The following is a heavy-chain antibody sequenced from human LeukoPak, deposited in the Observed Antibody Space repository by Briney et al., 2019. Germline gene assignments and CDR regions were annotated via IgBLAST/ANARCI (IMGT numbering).Heavy chain of an antibody. D-gene: IGHD5-12*01. CDR3: ARGVATTDS. CDR2: IFHSGST. V-gene: IGHV4-38-2*01. CDR1: GYSISSGYY. Sequence: SEILSLTCAVSGYSISSGYYWAWIRQPPGKGLEWIGSIFHSGSTYYNPSLKSRVTISIDTSKNQFSLKLTSVTAADTAVYYCARGVATTDSWGQGTLVTVSS. J-gene: IGHJ5*01.